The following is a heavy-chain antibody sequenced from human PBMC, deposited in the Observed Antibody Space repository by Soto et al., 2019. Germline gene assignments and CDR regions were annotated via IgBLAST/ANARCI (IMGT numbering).Heavy chain of an antibody. CDR3: AKENIAATEY. D-gene: IGHD6-13*01. CDR1: GFTFSSYG. Sequence: GGSLILSCAASGFTFSSYGMHWVRQAPGKGLEWVAVISYDGSNKYYADSVKGRFTISRDNSKNTLYLQMNSLRAEDTAVYYCAKENIAATEYWGQGTLVTVFS. CDR2: ISYDGSNK. V-gene: IGHV3-30*18. J-gene: IGHJ4*02.